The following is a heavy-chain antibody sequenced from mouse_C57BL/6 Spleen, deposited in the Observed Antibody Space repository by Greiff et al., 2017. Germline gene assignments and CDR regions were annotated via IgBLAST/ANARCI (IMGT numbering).Heavy chain of an antibody. D-gene: IGHD2-4*01. Sequence: QVQLQQPGAELVKPGASVKMSCKASGYTFTSYWITWVKQRPGQSLEWIGDIYPGSGSTNYNEKFKSKATLTVDTSSSTAYMQLSSLTSEDSAVYVCARYDSDGNPNWYFDVWGTGTTVTVSS. V-gene: IGHV1-55*01. CDR3: ARYDSDGNPNWYFDV. CDR1: GYTFTSYW. CDR2: IYPGSGST. J-gene: IGHJ1*03.